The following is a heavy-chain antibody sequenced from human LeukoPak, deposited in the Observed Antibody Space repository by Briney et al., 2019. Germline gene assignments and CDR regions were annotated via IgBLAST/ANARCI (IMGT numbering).Heavy chain of an antibody. V-gene: IGHV1-18*01. D-gene: IGHD1-14*01. Sequence: ASVKVSCKASGYTFISYGISWVRQAPGQGLEWMGWVSGHNGDTNYAQKVQGRVTMTTDTSTSTAYMELRSLRSDYTAVYYCARRAGALNPFDYWGQGTLVTVSS. CDR1: GYTFISYG. CDR3: ARRAGALNPFDY. CDR2: VSGHNGDT. J-gene: IGHJ4*02.